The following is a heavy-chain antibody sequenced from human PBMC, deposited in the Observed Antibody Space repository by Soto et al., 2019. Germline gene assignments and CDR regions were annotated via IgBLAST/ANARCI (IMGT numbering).Heavy chain of an antibody. D-gene: IGHD5-18*01. CDR3: AKDIVKYTYGACAY. Sequence: GGSLRLSCAASGFTFSSYGMYWVRQAPGKGLEWVAAISYDGSNNYHADSVKGRFTISRDNSKNTLYLQLNSLRTEDTAVYYCAKDIVKYTYGACAYWGQGVLVTVSS. V-gene: IGHV3-30*18. CDR1: GFTFSSYG. J-gene: IGHJ4*02. CDR2: ISYDGSNN.